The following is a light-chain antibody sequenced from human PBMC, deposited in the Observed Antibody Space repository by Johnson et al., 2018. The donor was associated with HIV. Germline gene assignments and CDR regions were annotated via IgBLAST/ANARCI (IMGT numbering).Light chain of an antibody. CDR3: GTWDSSLSAYV. J-gene: IGLJ1*01. CDR2: DNN. V-gene: IGLV1-51*01. CDR1: NSNIGNNY. Sequence: QSVLTQPPSVSAAPGQKVTISCSGSNSNIGNNYVSWYQQFPGTAPKLLIYDNNKRPSGIPDRFSGSKSGTSATLGITGLQTGDEAEYYCGTWDSSLSAYVFGTGTKVTVL.